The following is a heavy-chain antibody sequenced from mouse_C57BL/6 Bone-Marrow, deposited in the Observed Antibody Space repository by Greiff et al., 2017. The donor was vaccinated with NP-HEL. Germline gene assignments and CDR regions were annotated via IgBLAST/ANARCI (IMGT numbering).Heavy chain of an antibody. CDR3: ARIGSSYAMDY. J-gene: IGHJ4*01. CDR2: ISDGGSYT. D-gene: IGHD1-1*01. CDR1: GFTFSSYA. V-gene: IGHV5-4*01. Sequence: EVQLQQSGGGLVKPGGSLKLSCAASGFTFSSYAMSWVRQTPEKRLEWVATISDGGSYTYYPDNVKGRFTISRDNAKNNLYLQMSHLKSEDTAMYYCARIGSSYAMDYWGQGTSVTVSS.